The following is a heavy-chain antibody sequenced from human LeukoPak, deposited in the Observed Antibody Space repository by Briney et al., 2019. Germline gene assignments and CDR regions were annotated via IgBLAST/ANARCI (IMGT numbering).Heavy chain of an antibody. CDR1: GFTFDDYA. J-gene: IGHJ3*02. CDR2: ISWNSDRI. CDR3: AKDISEGYNFDAFGI. Sequence: GRSLRLSCAASGFTFDDYAMHWVRQAPGKGPEWVSGISWNSDRIGYADSVKGRFTISRDNAKNSLYLQMNSLRAEDMAFYYCAKDISEGYNFDAFGIWGHGTMVTVSS. V-gene: IGHV3-9*03. D-gene: IGHD5-24*01.